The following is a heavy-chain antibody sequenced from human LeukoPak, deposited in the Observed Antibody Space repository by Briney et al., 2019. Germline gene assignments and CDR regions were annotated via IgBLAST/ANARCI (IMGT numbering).Heavy chain of an antibody. D-gene: IGHD3-10*01. J-gene: IGHJ4*02. Sequence: SETLSLTCTVSSASISSSPYFWGWIRQSPGKGLEWIGSISYSGTTYYNPSLKSRVTITVDTSKNQFSLKLTSVTAADTAVYYCAANSADYNTLGSSYKVWGQGTLVTVSS. V-gene: IGHV4-39*01. CDR3: AANSADYNTLGSSYKV. CDR1: SASISSSPYF. CDR2: ISYSGTT.